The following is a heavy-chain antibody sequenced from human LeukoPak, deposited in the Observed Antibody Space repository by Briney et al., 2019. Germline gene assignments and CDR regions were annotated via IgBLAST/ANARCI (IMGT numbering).Heavy chain of an antibody. J-gene: IGHJ5*02. CDR3: ARARGYSYGGWFDP. Sequence: SETLSLTCAVYGGSFSGYYWSWIRQPPGKGLEWIGEINHSGSTNYNPSLKSRVTISVDTSKNQFSLKLSSVTAADTAVYCCARARGYSYGGWFDPWGQGTLVTVSS. CDR1: GGSFSGYY. D-gene: IGHD5-18*01. V-gene: IGHV4-34*01. CDR2: INHSGST.